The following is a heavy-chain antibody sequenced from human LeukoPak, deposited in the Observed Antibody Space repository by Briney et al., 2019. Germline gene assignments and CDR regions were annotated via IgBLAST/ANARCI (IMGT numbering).Heavy chain of an antibody. J-gene: IGHJ3*02. V-gene: IGHV3-30*18. D-gene: IGHD2-15*01. CDR2: ISYYGSNE. CDR3: AKEEEADGDAFDI. Sequence: GSLILSCAASGFPFSSYGMHLVRQAPSKGLEWVTVISYYGSNEYFAASVKGRFNISRDNSKNTLYLQMSSLRAEDTAVYYCAKEEEADGDAFDIWGQGKMVTVSS. CDR1: GFPFSSYG.